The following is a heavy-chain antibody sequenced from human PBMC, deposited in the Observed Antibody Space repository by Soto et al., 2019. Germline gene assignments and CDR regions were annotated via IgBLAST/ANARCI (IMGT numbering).Heavy chain of an antibody. J-gene: IGHJ4*02. CDR2: INGDTGDT. D-gene: IGHD3-9*01. V-gene: IGHV1-3*01. CDR1: GYTFTSYS. Sequence: GASVKVSCKASGYTFTSYSMHWVRQAPGQRLEWMGWINGDTGDTKYSQKFQDRVTITRDTSASTAYMELGSLRSEDTAVYYCARDGFYDILTGYLDSWGQGTVVTVSS. CDR3: ARDGFYDILTGYLDS.